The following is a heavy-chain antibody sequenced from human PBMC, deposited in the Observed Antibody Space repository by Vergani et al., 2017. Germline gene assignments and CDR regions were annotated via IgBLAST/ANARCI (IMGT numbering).Heavy chain of an antibody. Sequence: QLQLQESGPGLVKPSATLSLTCSVSGASIRSSNYYWGWIRQPPGKSLEWIGSIYYSGLTYYNPSLKSRVAISVDTSKNQFSLKVTSVTAADTAVYFCARQRPGRGWYPGDFDDWGQGILVTVSS. D-gene: IGHD6-19*01. CDR2: IYYSGLT. J-gene: IGHJ4*02. V-gene: IGHV4-39*01. CDR3: ARQRPGRGWYPGDFDD. CDR1: GASIRSSNYY.